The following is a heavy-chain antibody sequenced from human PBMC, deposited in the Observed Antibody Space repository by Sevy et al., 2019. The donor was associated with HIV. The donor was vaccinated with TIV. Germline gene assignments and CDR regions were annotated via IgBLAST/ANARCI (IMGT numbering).Heavy chain of an antibody. Sequence: ASVKVSCKASGGTFSSYAISWVRQAPGQGLEWMGGIIPIFGTANYAQKFQGRVTITADESTSTAYMELSSLRSEDTAVYYCAREGEVRGVMRGVDYYYYGMDVWGQGTTVTVSS. CDR2: IIPIFGTA. V-gene: IGHV1-69*13. J-gene: IGHJ6*02. CDR3: AREGEVRGVMRGVDYYYYGMDV. D-gene: IGHD3-10*01. CDR1: GGTFSSYA.